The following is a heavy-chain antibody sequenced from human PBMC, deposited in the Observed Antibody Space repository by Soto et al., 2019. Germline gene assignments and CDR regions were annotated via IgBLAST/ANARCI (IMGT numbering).Heavy chain of an antibody. CDR3: ALPSCGGDCYSPFDY. CDR2: ISGKSGKK. Sequence: EVQLLESGGGFVQPGGSLRLSCTASGVGLSTYAISWVRQAPGKGLEWVSNISGKSGKKDYADSVKGRFSISRDNSENTVYLQMNRLRAEYTAVYYCALPSCGGDCYSPFDYWGQGTLVTVSS. J-gene: IGHJ4*02. CDR1: GVGLSTYA. V-gene: IGHV3-23*01. D-gene: IGHD2-21*02.